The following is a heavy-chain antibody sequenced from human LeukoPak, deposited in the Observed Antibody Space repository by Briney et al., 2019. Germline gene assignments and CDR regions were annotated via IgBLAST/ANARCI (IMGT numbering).Heavy chain of an antibody. D-gene: IGHD4-23*01. J-gene: IGHJ4*02. CDR2: INHSGST. Sequence: SETLSLTCAVYGGSFSGYYWSWIRQPPGKGLEWIAEINHSGSTNYNPSLKSRVTISVDTSKNQFSLKLSSVTAADTAVYYCARETGGDHGGYYFDYWGQGTLVTVSS. V-gene: IGHV4-34*01. CDR1: GGSFSGYY. CDR3: ARETGGDHGGYYFDY.